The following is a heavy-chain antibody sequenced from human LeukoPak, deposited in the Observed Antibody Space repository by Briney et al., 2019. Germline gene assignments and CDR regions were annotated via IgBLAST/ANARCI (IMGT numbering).Heavy chain of an antibody. CDR2: IYYRGST. J-gene: IGHJ5*02. Sequence: SETLSLTCTVSGDSINSYYWSWIRQPPGKGLEWIGYIYYRGSTSYSPSLKSLVTISVDTSKNHFSLKLTSVTAADTAVYYCAREDDSGYDWFDPWGQGTLVTVSS. V-gene: IGHV4-59*01. CDR1: GDSINSYY. D-gene: IGHD5-12*01. CDR3: AREDDSGYDWFDP.